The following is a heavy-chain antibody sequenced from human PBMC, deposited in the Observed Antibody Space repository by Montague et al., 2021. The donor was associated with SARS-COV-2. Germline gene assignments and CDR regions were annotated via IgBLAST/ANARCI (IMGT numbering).Heavy chain of an antibody. CDR2: ISSDDNSQ. D-gene: IGHD6-13*01. Sequence: SLRLSCAASGFTFKNYGMHWVRQAPGRGLEWVSFISSDDNSQHYPESLKGRFTISRDNSNNALDLQINEVRSEDTAIYYCCKVTQYSGSWFGPFRDRLDVWGPGTSVIVS. V-gene: IGHV3-30*18. CDR3: CKVTQYSGSWFGPFRDRLDV. CDR1: GFTFKNYG. J-gene: IGHJ6*02.